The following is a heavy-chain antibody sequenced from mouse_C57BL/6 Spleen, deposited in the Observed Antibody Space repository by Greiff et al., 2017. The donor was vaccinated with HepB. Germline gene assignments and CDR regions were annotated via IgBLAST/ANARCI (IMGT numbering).Heavy chain of an antibody. CDR2: IEPENGDT. D-gene: IGHD2-2*01. J-gene: IGHJ3*01. V-gene: IGHV14-4*01. CDR3: TTAGYDGAY. CDR1: GFNIKDDY. Sequence: EVQLQQSGAELVRPGASVKLSCTASGFNIKDDYMHWVKQRPEQGLEWIGWIEPENGDTEYASKFQGKATITADTSSNTAYLQLSSLTYEDTAVYYCTTAGYDGAYWGQGTLVTVSA.